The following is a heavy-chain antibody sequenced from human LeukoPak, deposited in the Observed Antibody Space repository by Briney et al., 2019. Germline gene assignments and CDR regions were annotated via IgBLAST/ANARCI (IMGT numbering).Heavy chain of an antibody. D-gene: IGHD2-21*02. V-gene: IGHV1-2*02. J-gene: IGHJ5*02. CDR2: INPNSGGT. Sequence: ASVTVSCKASGYTFTRYYMHWVRQAPGQGLEWMGWINPNSGGTNYAQKFQGRVTMTRDTSISTAYMELSRLRSDDTAVYYCASAYCGGDCYRHWFDPWGQGTLVTVSS. CDR3: ASAYCGGDCYRHWFDP. CDR1: GYTFTRYY.